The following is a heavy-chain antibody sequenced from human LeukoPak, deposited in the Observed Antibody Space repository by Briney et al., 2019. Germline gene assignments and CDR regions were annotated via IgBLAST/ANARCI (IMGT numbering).Heavy chain of an antibody. CDR2: IYHSGST. Sequence: SQTLSLTCAVSGGSISSGGYSWSWIRQPPGKGLEWIGYIYHSGSTYYNPSLKSRVTISVDRSKNQFSLKLSSVTAADTAVYYCARAVSITMIVDWGQGTLVTVSS. CDR1: GGSISSGGYS. D-gene: IGHD3-22*01. V-gene: IGHV4-30-2*01. CDR3: ARAVSITMIVD. J-gene: IGHJ4*02.